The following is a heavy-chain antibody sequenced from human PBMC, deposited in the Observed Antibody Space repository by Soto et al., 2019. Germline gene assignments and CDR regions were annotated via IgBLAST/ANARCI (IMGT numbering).Heavy chain of an antibody. CDR1: GFTFKGYY. CDR2: ISTYNGIT. Sequence: QIQLVQSGAEVKKPGASVKVSCKTSGFTFKGYYIYWVRQAPGQGLELMGWISTYNGITQYTESLQDRVTMTIETSASTAHLELRSMTSEDTAVYFCVRGDTYYSEWYFQYWGQGTLVTVSS. CDR3: VRGDTYYSEWYFQY. D-gene: IGHD2-21*01. V-gene: IGHV1-18*01. J-gene: IGHJ4*02.